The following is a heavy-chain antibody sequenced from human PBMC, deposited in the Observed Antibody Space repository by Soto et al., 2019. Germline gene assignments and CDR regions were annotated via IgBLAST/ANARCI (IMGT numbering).Heavy chain of an antibody. J-gene: IGHJ4*02. CDR3: ARAADKKVVAIHF. Sequence: SETLSLTCTVSGGSISSSSDCWGWIRQPPGKGLEWIGEFYHTGSTNYNPSLKSRVTISADTSKNQFSLRLSSVTAADTAVYYCARAADKKVVAIHFWGRGTLVTVSS. D-gene: IGHD2-21*01. CDR1: GGSISSSSDC. V-gene: IGHV4-39*01. CDR2: FYHTGST.